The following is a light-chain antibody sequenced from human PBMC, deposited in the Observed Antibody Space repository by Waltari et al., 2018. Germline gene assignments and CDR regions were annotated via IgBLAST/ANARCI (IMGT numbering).Light chain of an antibody. V-gene: IGLV3-25*03. Sequence: SYDLTQPPSVSVSPVQTARTPCPGAKLTKQYSYWYQQKPGQAPVLVIYKDNERPSGIPGRFSGSSSGTTVTLTISGVQAEDEADYYCQSTDNSNTYLYWMFGGGTKLTVL. CDR3: QSTDNSNTYLYWM. CDR1: KLTKQY. CDR2: KDN. J-gene: IGLJ3*02.